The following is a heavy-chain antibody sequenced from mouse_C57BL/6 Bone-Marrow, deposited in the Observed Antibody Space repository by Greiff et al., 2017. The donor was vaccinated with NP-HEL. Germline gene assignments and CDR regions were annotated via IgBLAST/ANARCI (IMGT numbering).Heavy chain of an antibody. V-gene: IGHV1-11*01. CDR1: GYTFTDHI. CDR2: IYPVSGEP. Sequence: VQLQQSGAELASPGASVTLSCKASGYTFTDHIMNWVKKRPGQGLEWIGRIYPVSGEPNYNQKFMGKATFSVARSSSTVYMVLTSLTSEDPAVYYCEGVFITTVVAYVDYWGQGTTHTVSS. J-gene: IGHJ2*01. CDR3: EGVFITTVVAYVDY. D-gene: IGHD1-1*01.